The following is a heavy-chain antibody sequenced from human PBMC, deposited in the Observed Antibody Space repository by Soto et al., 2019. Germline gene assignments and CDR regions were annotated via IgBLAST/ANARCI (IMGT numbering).Heavy chain of an antibody. CDR2: ISAYNGNT. Sequence: QVQLVQSGAEVKKPGASVKVSCKASGYTFTSYGISWVRQAPGQGLEWMGWISAYNGNTNYAQKLQGRVTMTTDTSKSTAYMELRSLRSDDTAVYYCARAPTGSYYDILTGYFDYWGQGTLVTVSS. J-gene: IGHJ4*02. CDR3: ARAPTGSYYDILTGYFDY. CDR1: GYTFTSYG. D-gene: IGHD3-9*01. V-gene: IGHV1-18*01.